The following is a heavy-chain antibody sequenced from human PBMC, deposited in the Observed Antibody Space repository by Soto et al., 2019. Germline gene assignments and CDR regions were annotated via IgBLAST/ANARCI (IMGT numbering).Heavy chain of an antibody. CDR2: IIPICGGT. CDR3: ARGALLEMVRGVIMSY. D-gene: IGHD3-10*01. CDR1: GGTFSSYA. V-gene: IGHV1-2*04. Sequence: ASVRVACKASGGTFSSYAISWVRQAPGQGLEWMGWIIPICGGTNYAQKFQGWVTMTRDTSISTAYMELSRLRSDDTAVYYCARGALLEMVRGVIMSYWGQGTLVTAPQ. J-gene: IGHJ4*02.